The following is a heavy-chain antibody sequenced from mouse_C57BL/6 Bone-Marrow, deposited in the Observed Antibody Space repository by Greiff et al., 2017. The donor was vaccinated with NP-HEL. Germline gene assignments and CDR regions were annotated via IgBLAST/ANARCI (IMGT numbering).Heavy chain of an antibody. D-gene: IGHD2-5*01. V-gene: IGHV14-4*01. CDR2: IDPENGDT. CDR1: GFNIKDDY. J-gene: IGHJ1*03. CDR3: TGYSNYWYFDV. Sequence: EVKLMESGAELVRPGASVKLSCTASGFNIKDDYMHWVKQRPEQGLEWIGWIDPENGDTEYASKFQGKATITADTSSNTAYLQLSSLTSEDTAVYYCTGYSNYWYFDVWGTGTTVTVSS.